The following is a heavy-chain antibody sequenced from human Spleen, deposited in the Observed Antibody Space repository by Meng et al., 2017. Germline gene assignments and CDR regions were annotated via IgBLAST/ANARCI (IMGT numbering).Heavy chain of an antibody. J-gene: IGHJ4*02. CDR3: ARDDCPDTSCFGY. V-gene: IGHV3-33*01. D-gene: IGHD2-8*02. CDR2: IWHHGNKE. CDR1: GFTFRNYG. Sequence: QVQLVESGGGVVQPGGSLRLSCAASGFTFRNYGMHWVRQAPGKGLEWVAIIWHHGNKEYYADSVKGRFTIFKDNSKDTVSLEMHSLRVEDTAVYFCARDDCPDTSCFGYWGQGTLVTVSS.